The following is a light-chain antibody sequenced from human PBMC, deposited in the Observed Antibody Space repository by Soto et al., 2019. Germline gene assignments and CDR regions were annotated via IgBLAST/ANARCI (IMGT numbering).Light chain of an antibody. J-gene: IGKJ1*01. CDR1: QSVSFSY. CDR2: GAS. V-gene: IGKV3-20*01. CDR3: QQDGSSPPWT. Sequence: EIVLTQSPGTLSLSPGERATLSCRASQSVSFSYVAWYQQKPGQAPRLLIYGASSSATGIPDRFSGSGSGTDFTLTISRLEPEDFAVYYCQQDGSSPPWTFGQGTKVVIK.